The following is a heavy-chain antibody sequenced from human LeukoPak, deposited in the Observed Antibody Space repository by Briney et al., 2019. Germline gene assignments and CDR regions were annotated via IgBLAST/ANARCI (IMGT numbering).Heavy chain of an antibody. CDR3: ARAPITSPFYFDY. CDR1: GFTFSSYA. Sequence: GGSLRLSCAASGFTFSSYAMSWVRQAPGKGLEWVSSIGGSGGSTYYADSVKGRFTISRDNSKNTLYLQMNSLRAEDTAVYYCARAPITSPFYFDYWGQGTLVTVSS. J-gene: IGHJ4*02. V-gene: IGHV3-23*01. CDR2: IGGSGGST. D-gene: IGHD2-2*01.